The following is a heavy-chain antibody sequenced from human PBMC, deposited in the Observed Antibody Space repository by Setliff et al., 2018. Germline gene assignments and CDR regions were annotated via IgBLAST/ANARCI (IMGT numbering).Heavy chain of an antibody. V-gene: IGHV1-69*13. D-gene: IGHD3-22*01. CDR3: ARGPDHYANSGFYRIDY. Sequence: SVKVSCKASGGTFTSFAISWVRQAPGQGLEWMGGVMPIFGTTNYAQKFQGRVTLAADYMELSSLTSEDTAVYYCARGPDHYANSGFYRIDYWGHGTLVTVSS. CDR2: VMPIFGTT. CDR1: GGTFTSFA. J-gene: IGHJ4*01.